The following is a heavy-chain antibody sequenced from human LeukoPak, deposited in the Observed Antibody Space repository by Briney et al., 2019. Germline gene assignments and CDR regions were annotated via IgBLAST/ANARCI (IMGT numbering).Heavy chain of an antibody. Sequence: GGSLRLSCAASGFTFSSYAMSWVRQAPGKGLEWVSAISGSGGSTYYADSVKGRFTISRDNAKTSLYLQMNSLRAEDTAVYYCARVLPGYFDYWGQGILVTVSS. CDR3: ARVLPGYFDY. J-gene: IGHJ4*02. CDR1: GFTFSSYA. CDR2: ISGSGGST. V-gene: IGHV3-23*01.